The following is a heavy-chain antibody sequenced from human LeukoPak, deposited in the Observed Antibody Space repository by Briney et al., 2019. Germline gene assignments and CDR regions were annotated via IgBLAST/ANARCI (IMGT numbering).Heavy chain of an antibody. J-gene: IGHJ2*01. Sequence: SETLSLTCTVSGGSISSGSYYWSWIRQPAGKGLEWIGRIYTSGSTNYNPSLKSRVTISVDTSKNQFSLKLSSVTAADTAVYYCARSRSGGSSSSSWYFDLWGRGTLVTVSS. D-gene: IGHD6-6*01. CDR1: GGSISSGSYY. V-gene: IGHV4-61*02. CDR3: ARSRSGGSSSSSWYFDL. CDR2: IYTSGST.